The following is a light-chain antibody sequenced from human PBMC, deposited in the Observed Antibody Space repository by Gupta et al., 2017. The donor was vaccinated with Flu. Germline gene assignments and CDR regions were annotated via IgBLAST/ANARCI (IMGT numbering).Light chain of an antibody. Sequence: SSSPKPPSVSASPGQAVTISCTGTSNDVGGYDRVSWYKQRPGKAPKLNLNDVTERRSGVPFSVSGSKSGNTAALTRSGLQADDDSDYYCSSHTGSVTLVFGTGTTVTVL. V-gene: IGLV2-11*01. CDR3: SSHTGSVTLV. J-gene: IGLJ1*01. CDR1: SNDVGGYDR. CDR2: DVT.